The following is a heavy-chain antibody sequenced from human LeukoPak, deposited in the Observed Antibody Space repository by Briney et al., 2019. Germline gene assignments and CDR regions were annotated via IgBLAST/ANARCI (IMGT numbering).Heavy chain of an antibody. CDR3: ARAPYDFWSGYSYYYMDV. V-gene: IGHV4-61*02. D-gene: IGHD3-3*01. J-gene: IGHJ6*03. Sequence: SQILSLTCTVSGGSISSGSYYWSWIRQPAGKGLEWIGRIYTSGSTNYNPSLKSRVTISVDTSKNQFPLKLSSVTAADTAVYYCARAPYDFWSGYSYYYMDVWGKGTTVTVSS. CDR2: IYTSGST. CDR1: GGSISSGSYY.